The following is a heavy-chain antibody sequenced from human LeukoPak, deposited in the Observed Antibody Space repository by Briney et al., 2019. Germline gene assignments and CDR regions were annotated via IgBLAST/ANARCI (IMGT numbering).Heavy chain of an antibody. J-gene: IGHJ6*02. V-gene: IGHV3-66*04. CDR3: ARHDSSGYPGRLHGMVV. CDR2: IYRGGAT. CDR1: GFTVSSNF. D-gene: IGHD3-22*01. Sequence: GGSLRLSCAASGFTVSSNFMSWVRQAPGKGLEWVSIIYRGGATYYADSVKGRFTISRDNSKNTLYLQLSNLRADDTAVYYCARHDSSGYPGRLHGMVVWGQGTTVTASS.